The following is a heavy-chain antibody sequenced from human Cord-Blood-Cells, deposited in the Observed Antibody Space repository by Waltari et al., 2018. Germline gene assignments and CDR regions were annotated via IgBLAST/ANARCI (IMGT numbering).Heavy chain of an antibody. CDR2: IYYSGST. J-gene: IGHJ4*02. V-gene: IGHV4-39*01. Sequence: QLQLQESGPGLVKPSENLSLTCTVSGGSISSSSYYWGWIRQPPGKGLEWIGSIYYSGSTYYNPSLKSRVTISVDTSKNQFSLKLSSVTAADTAVYYCARAYSSSYYFDYWGQGTLVTVSS. CDR1: GGSISSSSYY. D-gene: IGHD6-6*01. CDR3: ARAYSSSYYFDY.